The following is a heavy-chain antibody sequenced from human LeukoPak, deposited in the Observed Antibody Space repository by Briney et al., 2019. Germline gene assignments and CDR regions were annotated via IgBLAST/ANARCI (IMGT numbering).Heavy chain of an antibody. Sequence: GGSLRLSCEASGLTFSRDWMGWVRQAPGKGLEWVSYISSSSSTIYYADSVKGRFTISRDNAKNSLYLQMNSLRAEDTAVYYCARDLVGTVAAAGTPFFDYWGQGTLVTVSS. D-gene: IGHD6-13*01. CDR2: ISSSSSTI. V-gene: IGHV3-48*04. CDR3: ARDLVGTVAAAGTPFFDY. CDR1: GLTFSRDW. J-gene: IGHJ4*02.